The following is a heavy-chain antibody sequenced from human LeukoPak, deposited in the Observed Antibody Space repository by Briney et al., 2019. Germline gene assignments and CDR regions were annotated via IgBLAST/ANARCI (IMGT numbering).Heavy chain of an antibody. CDR3: ASRSGSFSDALDI. CDR1: GGSIRSYY. Sequence: PSETLSLTCTVSGGSIRSYYWGWIRQPPGKGLEWIGYIHYSESTKYNPSLKSRVTMSVDTSKDQFSLKLSSVTAADTAVYYCASRSGSFSDALDIWGQGTLVTVSS. J-gene: IGHJ3*02. D-gene: IGHD3-10*01. CDR2: IHYSEST. V-gene: IGHV4-59*08.